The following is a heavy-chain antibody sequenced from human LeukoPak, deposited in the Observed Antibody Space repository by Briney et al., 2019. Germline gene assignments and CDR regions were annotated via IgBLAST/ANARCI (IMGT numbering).Heavy chain of an antibody. CDR1: GGSISSYY. J-gene: IGHJ4*02. CDR3: ARMEAWYFDY. CDR2: INHSGST. D-gene: IGHD3-3*01. V-gene: IGHV4-34*01. Sequence: SETLSLTCTVSGGSISSYYWSWIRQPPGKGLEWIGEINHSGSTNYNPSLKSRVTISVDTSKNQFSLKLSSVTAADTAVYYCARMEAWYFDYWGQGTLVTVSS.